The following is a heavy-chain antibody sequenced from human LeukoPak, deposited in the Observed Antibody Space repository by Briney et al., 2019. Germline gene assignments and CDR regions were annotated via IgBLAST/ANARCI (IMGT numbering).Heavy chain of an antibody. D-gene: IGHD2-2*01. CDR1: GGSISSSSYY. V-gene: IGHV4-39*01. J-gene: IGHJ5*02. Sequence: SETLSLTCTVSGGSISSSSYYWGWIRQPPGKGLEWIGSIYYSGSTYYNPSLKSRVTISVDTSKNQFSLKLSSVTAADTAVYYCARLYADSSSTSCLQIWFDPWGQGTLVTVSS. CDR3: ARLYADSSSTSCLQIWFDP. CDR2: IYYSGST.